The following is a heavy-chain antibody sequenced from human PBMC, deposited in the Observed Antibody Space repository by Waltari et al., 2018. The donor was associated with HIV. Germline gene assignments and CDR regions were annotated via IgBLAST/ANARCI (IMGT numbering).Heavy chain of an antibody. CDR1: GFTFSSYR. J-gene: IGHJ4*02. CDR2: ISSSSSPT. Sequence: EVQLVESGGNLVQPGGSLRLSCAASGFTFSSYRMNWVRQAPGKGLDWFSYISSSSSPTYYADSVSGRFTISRDNAKNSLYLQMNSLRDEDTAVYYCARRIAAGGTQYFEYWGQGTLVTVSS. V-gene: IGHV3-48*02. D-gene: IGHD6-13*01. CDR3: ARRIAAGGTQYFEY.